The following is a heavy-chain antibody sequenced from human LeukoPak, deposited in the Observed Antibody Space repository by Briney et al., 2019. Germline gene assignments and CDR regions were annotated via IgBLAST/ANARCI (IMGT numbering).Heavy chain of an antibody. V-gene: IGHV1-69*04. CDR1: GGTFSSYA. CDR2: IIPILGIA. J-gene: IGHJ4*02. D-gene: IGHD3-22*01. CDR3: ARNRYYYDSSGYYYFDY. Sequence: SVKVSCKASGGTFSSYAISWVRQAPGQGLEWMGRIIPILGIANYAQKFQGRVTITADKSTSTAYMELSSLRSEDTAVYYCARNRYYYDSSGYYYFDYWGQGTLVTVSS.